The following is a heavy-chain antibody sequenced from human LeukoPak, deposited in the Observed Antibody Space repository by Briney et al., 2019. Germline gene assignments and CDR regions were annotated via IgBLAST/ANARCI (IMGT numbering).Heavy chain of an antibody. V-gene: IGHV3-23*01. Sequence: GGSLRLSCAASGFSFGSYALSWVRQAPGKGLEWVSVISGSGDNTHYTDPVKGRFTISRDNSKNTLYLQMNSLRAEDTAVYYCAREAMIVVVITTPPLNYFDYWGQGTLVTVSS. D-gene: IGHD3-22*01. CDR2: ISGSGDNT. J-gene: IGHJ4*02. CDR1: GFSFGSYA. CDR3: AREAMIVVVITTPPLNYFDY.